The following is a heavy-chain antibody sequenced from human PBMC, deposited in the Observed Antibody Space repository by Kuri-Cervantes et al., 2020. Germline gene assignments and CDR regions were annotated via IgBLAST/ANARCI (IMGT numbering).Heavy chain of an antibody. CDR3: AREVATMNYYYYMDV. CDR1: GYSISSAYY. J-gene: IGHJ6*03. D-gene: IGHD5-12*01. V-gene: IGHV4-38-2*02. Sequence: SQTLSLTCAVSGYSISSAYYWGWIRQPPGKGLEWIGTIFHSGSTYYNPSLKSRVTISVDKSKNQFSLKLSSMTAADTAVYYCAREVATMNYYYYMDVWGKGTTVTVSS. CDR2: IFHSGST.